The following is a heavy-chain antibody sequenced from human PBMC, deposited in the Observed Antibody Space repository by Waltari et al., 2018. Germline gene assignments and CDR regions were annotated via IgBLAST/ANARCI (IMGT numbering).Heavy chain of an antibody. CDR3: ARPSSLSGGWFSALDFQH. CDR1: GYTFTGYY. CDR2: INPESGGT. Sequence: QVQLVQSGAEVKKPGVSVKVSCKASGYTFTGYYMHWVRQAPGQGLEWMGWINPESGGTKFAQKFQGRVTMTRDTSISTVHMELSRLTSDDTAVYFCARPSSLSGGWFSALDFQHWGQGTLVTVSS. D-gene: IGHD6-19*01. V-gene: IGHV1-2*02. J-gene: IGHJ1*01.